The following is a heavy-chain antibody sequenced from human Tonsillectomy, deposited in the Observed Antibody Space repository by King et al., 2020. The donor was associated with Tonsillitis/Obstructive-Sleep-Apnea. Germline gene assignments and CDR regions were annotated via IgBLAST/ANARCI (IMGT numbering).Heavy chain of an antibody. V-gene: IGHV3-21*01. CDR2: ISSSSSYI. CDR3: ASDVRAAVAGTRRDV. Sequence: VQLVESGGGLVKPGGSLRLSCAASGFTFSSYSMNWVRQAPGKGLEWVSSISSSSSYIYYADSVKGRFTISRDNAKNSLYLQMNSLRAEDTAVYYCASDVRAAVAGTRRDVGGQETAVPVSS. D-gene: IGHD6-19*01. J-gene: IGHJ6*02. CDR1: GFTFSSYS.